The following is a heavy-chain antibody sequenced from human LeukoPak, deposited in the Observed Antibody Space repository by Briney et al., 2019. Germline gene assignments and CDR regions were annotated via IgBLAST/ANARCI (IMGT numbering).Heavy chain of an antibody. D-gene: IGHD5-12*01. CDR1: GFAFSTYW. V-gene: IGHV3-74*01. CDR2: INPDGSST. CDR3: SSLYSPAGLHI. J-gene: IGHJ3*02. Sequence: GGSLRLSCAASGFAFSTYWMYWVRQAPEKGLVWVSRINPDGSSTAYADSVKGRFTISRDNSKNTLFLQMNSLRAEDTAIYYCSSLYSPAGLHIWGQGTVDTVSS.